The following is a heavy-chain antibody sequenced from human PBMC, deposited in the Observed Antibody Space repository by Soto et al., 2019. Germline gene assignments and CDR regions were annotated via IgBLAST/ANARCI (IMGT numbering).Heavy chain of an antibody. CDR2: IYHSGST. J-gene: IGHJ4*02. CDR3: ARDYSSGWYNYFDY. Sequence: SETLSLTCAVSGYSISSGYYWGWIRQPPGKGLEWIGSIYHSGSTYYNPPLKSRVTISVDTSKNQFSLKLGSVTAADTAVYYCARDYSSGWYNYFDYWGQGTLVTVSS. CDR1: GYSISSGYY. D-gene: IGHD6-19*01. V-gene: IGHV4-38-2*02.